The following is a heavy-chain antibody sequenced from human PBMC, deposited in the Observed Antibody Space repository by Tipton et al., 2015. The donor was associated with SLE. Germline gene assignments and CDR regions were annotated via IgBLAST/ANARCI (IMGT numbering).Heavy chain of an antibody. J-gene: IGHJ4*02. CDR1: GGSISSHS. D-gene: IGHD3-3*01. V-gene: IGHV4-59*08. CDR3: ARHGGY. Sequence: TLSLTCTVSGGSISSHSWSWIRQPPGKGLEWIGYIFYSGSTYYNPSLKSRVTISVDTSKNQFSLKLNSVTAADTAVYYCARHGGYWGQGTLVTVSS. CDR2: IFYSGST.